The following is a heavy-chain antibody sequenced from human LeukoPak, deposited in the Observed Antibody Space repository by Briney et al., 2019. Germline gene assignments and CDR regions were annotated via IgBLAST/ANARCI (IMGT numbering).Heavy chain of an antibody. CDR2: IKQDGSEK. CDR3: AREDWNDAENWFDP. CDR1: GFTFSSYW. D-gene: IGHD1-1*01. J-gene: IGHJ5*02. V-gene: IGHV3-7*01. Sequence: GGSLRLSCAASGFTFSSYWMSWVRQAPGKGLEGVANIKQDGSEKYYVDSVKGRFTISRDNAKNSLYLQMNSLRAEDTAVYYCAREDWNDAENWFDPWGQGTLVTVSS.